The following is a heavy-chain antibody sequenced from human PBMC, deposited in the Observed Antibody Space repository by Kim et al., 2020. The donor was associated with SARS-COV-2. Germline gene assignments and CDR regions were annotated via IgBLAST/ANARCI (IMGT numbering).Heavy chain of an antibody. V-gene: IGHV3-74*01. D-gene: IGHD6-13*01. CDR2: INSDGSST. CDR3: ARGPPPRSSSWYPYYYYYYGMDV. CDR1: GFTFSSYW. J-gene: IGHJ6*02. Sequence: GGSLRLSCAASGFTFSSYWMHWVRQAPGKGLVWVSRINSDGSSTSYADSVKGRFTISRDNAKNTLYLQMNSLRAEDTAVYYCARGPPPRSSSWYPYYYYYYGMDVWGQGTTVTVSS.